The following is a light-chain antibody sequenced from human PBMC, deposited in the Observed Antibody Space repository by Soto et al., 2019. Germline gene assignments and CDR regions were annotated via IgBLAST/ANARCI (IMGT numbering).Light chain of an antibody. Sequence: DIVMTQSPATLSVSPGERATLSCRASQSVSSKLAWYQQKPGQAPRLLIYGASTRATGIPARFSGSGSGTEFTLTISSLQSEDFAVYYCQQYNNWPQTFGQGTKVDIK. CDR1: QSVSSK. J-gene: IGKJ1*01. CDR3: QQYNNWPQT. CDR2: GAS. V-gene: IGKV3-15*01.